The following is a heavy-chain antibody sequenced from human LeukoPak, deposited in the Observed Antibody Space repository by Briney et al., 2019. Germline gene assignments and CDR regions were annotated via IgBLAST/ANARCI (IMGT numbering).Heavy chain of an antibody. CDR3: ARCTSCYYYYYMDV. CDR2: IIPIFGTA. V-gene: IGHV1-69*05. D-gene: IGHD2-2*01. CDR1: GGTFSSYA. J-gene: IGHJ6*03. Sequence: GASVKVSCKASGGTFSSYAISWVRQAPGQGLEWMGGIIPIFGTANYAQKFQGRVTITTDESTSTAYMELSSLRSEDTAVYYCARCTSCYYYYYMDVWGKETTVTVSS.